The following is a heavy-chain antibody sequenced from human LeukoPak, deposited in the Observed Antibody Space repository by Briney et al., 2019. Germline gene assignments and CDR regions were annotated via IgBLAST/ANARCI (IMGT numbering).Heavy chain of an antibody. V-gene: IGHV1-69*13. CDR2: IIPIFVTA. Sequence: SVKVSCKASGGTFSSYAISWVRQAPGQGLEWMGGIIPIFVTANYAQKFQGRVTITADESTSTAYMELSSLRSEDTAVYYCARDRPVDTAMVSPHYYYYYGMDVWGQGTTVTVSS. CDR1: GGTFSSYA. D-gene: IGHD5-18*01. J-gene: IGHJ6*02. CDR3: ARDRPVDTAMVSPHYYYYYGMDV.